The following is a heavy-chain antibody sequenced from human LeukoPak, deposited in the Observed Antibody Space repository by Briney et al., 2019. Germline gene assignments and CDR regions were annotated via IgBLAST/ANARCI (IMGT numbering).Heavy chain of an antibody. CDR3: AKVPGQIYYFDY. V-gene: IGHV3-23*01. Sequence: GGSLRLSCAASGFTFSSYAMSWVRQAPGKGLEWVSAISGSGGSTYYADSVKGRFTISRDNSKNTLYLQMNGLRAEDTAVYYCAKVPGQIYYFDYWGQGTLVTVSS. CDR2: ISGSGGST. CDR1: GFTFSSYA. J-gene: IGHJ4*02.